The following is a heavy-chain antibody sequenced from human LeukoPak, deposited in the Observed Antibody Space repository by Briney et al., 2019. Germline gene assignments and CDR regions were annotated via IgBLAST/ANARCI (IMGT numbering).Heavy chain of an antibody. J-gene: IGHJ1*01. V-gene: IGHV3-33*01. D-gene: IGHD3-16*02. Sequence: GRSLRLSCAASGFTFSTYAIHWARQAPGKGLEWVAVIWFDGSEQYYADSVKGRFIISRDNSKSTSNLQLNSLRAEDTAVYYCAREGDSRWGELSPWGQGTLVTVSS. CDR3: AREGDSRWGELSP. CDR2: IWFDGSEQ. CDR1: GFTFSTYA.